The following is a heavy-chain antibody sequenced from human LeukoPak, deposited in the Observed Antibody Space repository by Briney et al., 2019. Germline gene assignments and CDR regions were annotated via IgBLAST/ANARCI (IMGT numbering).Heavy chain of an antibody. D-gene: IGHD4-17*01. V-gene: IGHV4-34*01. J-gene: IGHJ4*02. CDR3: ARDRGWAVTRHYFDY. CDR2: INYSWCT. Sequence: SETLSLTRAVYGGSFSGYYWSWIRPPPGKGLEGIGEINYSWCTNYNPSLQSRVTISVDTSKNQFSLELSSVTAADTGVYYCARDRGWAVTRHYFDYWGQGTLVTVPS. CDR1: GGSFSGYY.